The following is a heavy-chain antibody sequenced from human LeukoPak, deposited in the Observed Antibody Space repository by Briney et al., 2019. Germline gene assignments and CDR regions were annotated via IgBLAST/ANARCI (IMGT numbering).Heavy chain of an antibody. Sequence: PSETLSFTCTVSGGSISSYYWSWIRQPPGKGLEWIGYIYYSGSTNYNPSLKSRVTVSVDTSKNQFSLKLTSVTAADTAVYYCASGSAVAAAGAYWGQGTLVTVSS. CDR1: GGSISSYY. CDR2: IYYSGST. V-gene: IGHV4-59*01. J-gene: IGHJ4*02. CDR3: ASGSAVAAAGAY. D-gene: IGHD6-13*01.